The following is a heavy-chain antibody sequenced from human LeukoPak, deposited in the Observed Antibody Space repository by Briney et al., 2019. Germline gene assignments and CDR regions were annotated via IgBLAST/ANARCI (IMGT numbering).Heavy chain of an antibody. V-gene: IGHV1-2*02. CDR2: INPNGGAT. J-gene: IGHJ4*02. CDR1: GYTFTDYY. CDR3: ARVVSGGVIWAY. Sequence: ASVKVSCKASGYTFTDYYIHWVRQAPGQGLEWMAYINPNGGATNYAQNLQGRVTVTRDTSISTAFMEPTRLTPDDTAVYYCARVVSGGVIWAYWGQGTLVTVSS. D-gene: IGHD3-16*01.